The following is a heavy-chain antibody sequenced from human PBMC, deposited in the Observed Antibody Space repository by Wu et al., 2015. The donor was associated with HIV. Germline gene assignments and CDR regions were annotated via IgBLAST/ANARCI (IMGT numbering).Heavy chain of an antibody. CDR2: IIAVFGTT. D-gene: IGHD4-17*01. V-gene: IGHV1-24*01. CDR1: GYSLIELS. Sequence: QVQLVQSGAEVKKPGASVKVSCKVSGYSLIELSMHWVRQAPGKGLEWMGGIIAVFGTTHYAQRFQGRVTITSDESTTIGYMELSSLRSEDTALYYCATERGEVDDYGDYILGRIYYFDSWGQGTLVTVSS. CDR3: ATERGEVDDYGDYILGRIYYFDS. J-gene: IGHJ4*02.